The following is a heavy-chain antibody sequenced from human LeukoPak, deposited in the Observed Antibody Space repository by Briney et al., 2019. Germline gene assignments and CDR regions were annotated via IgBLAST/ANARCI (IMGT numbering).Heavy chain of an antibody. D-gene: IGHD2-2*02. V-gene: IGHV3-23*01. CDR3: AKDYGVVPAAISKGDWFDP. Sequence: PGGSLRLSCAASGFTFSSYAMSWVRQAPGKGLEWVSAISGSGGSTYYADSVKGRFTISRDNSKNTLYLQMNSLRAGDTAVYYCAKDYGVVPAAISKGDWFDPWGQGTLVTVSS. CDR2: ISGSGGST. J-gene: IGHJ5*02. CDR1: GFTFSSYA.